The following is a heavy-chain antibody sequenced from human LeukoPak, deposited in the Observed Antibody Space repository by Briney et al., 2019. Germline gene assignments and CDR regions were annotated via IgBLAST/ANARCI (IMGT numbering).Heavy chain of an antibody. D-gene: IGHD3-22*01. J-gene: IGHJ4*02. CDR3: ARGPYDYDSSGYSNFDY. V-gene: IGHV4-34*01. CDR2: INHSGST. Sequence: PSETLSLTCAVYGGSFSGYYWSWIRQPPGKGLEWIGEINHSGSTNYNPSLKSRVTISVDTSTSQFSLKLSSVTAADTAVYYCARGPYDYDSSGYSNFDYWGQGTLVTVSS. CDR1: GGSFSGYY.